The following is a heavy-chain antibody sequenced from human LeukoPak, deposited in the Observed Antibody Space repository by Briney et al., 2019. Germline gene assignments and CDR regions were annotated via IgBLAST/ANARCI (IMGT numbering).Heavy chain of an antibody. Sequence: GGSLRLSRAVSGFTLDEYGTSWVRQAPGKGLEWVSAISGSCGRTYYADSVKGRFTISRDNSKNTLYLQMKSLRAEETAIYYCAKHPYEGYCSGGSCWNNWFDPWGQGTLVTVSS. CDR1: GFTLDEYG. CDR2: ISGSCGRT. CDR3: AKHPYEGYCSGGSCWNNWFDP. J-gene: IGHJ5*02. D-gene: IGHD2-15*01. V-gene: IGHV3-23*01.